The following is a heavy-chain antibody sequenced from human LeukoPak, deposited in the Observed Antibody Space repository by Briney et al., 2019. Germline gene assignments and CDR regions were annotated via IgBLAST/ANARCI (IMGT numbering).Heavy chain of an antibody. CDR1: GGSISSYY. CDR3: ARELRSADWLNYWYFDL. Sequence: SETLSLTCTVSGGSISSYYWSWIRQPPGKGLEWIGYIYYSGSTNYNPSLKSRVTISVDTSKNQFSLKLSSVTAADTAVYYCARELRSADWLNYWYFDLWGRGTLVTVSS. D-gene: IGHD3-9*01. J-gene: IGHJ2*01. CDR2: IYYSGST. V-gene: IGHV4-59*01.